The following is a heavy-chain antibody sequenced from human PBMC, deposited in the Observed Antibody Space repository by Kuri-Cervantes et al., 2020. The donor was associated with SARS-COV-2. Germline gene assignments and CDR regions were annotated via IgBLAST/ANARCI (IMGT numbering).Heavy chain of an antibody. CDR3: ATGTTSGWYRRDFDF. CDR2: ISYDGSNK. V-gene: IGHV3-30*03. CDR1: GFTFSSYS. Sequence: LSLTCAASGFTFSSYSMNWVRQAPGKGLEWVAVISYDGSNKYYADSVKGRFTISRDNSKNTLYLQMDSLKVEDTGVYYCATGTTSGWYRRDFDFWGPGTLVTVSS. J-gene: IGHJ4*02. D-gene: IGHD6-19*01.